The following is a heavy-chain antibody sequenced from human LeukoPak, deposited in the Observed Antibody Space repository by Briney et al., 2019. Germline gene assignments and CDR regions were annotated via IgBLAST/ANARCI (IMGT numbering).Heavy chain of an antibody. CDR1: GFTFSSYT. J-gene: IGHJ6*03. Sequence: GGSLRLSCAASGFTFSSYTMKWVRQAPGKGLEGVSSISSSSSYIYYADSVKGRFTISRDNAKNSLFLQMNSLRAEDTAVYFCARATWDPNYYYYMDVWGKGTTVTISS. CDR2: ISSSSSYI. D-gene: IGHD1-26*01. V-gene: IGHV3-21*01. CDR3: ARATWDPNYYYYMDV.